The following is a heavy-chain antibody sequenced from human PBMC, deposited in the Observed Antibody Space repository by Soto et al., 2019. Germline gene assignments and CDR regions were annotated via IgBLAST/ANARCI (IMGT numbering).Heavy chain of an antibody. Sequence: QVQLVQSGAEVKKPGSSVKVSCTASGGSLRNSVISWVRQAPAQRLEWMGGVFPILGTANYAPKCKGRVTMTADEVNSKAYMDLSSLRTDDTALYYCSRRCQPGHWGRGTLVIVSS. V-gene: IGHV1-69*01. CDR3: SRRCQPGH. J-gene: IGHJ4*02. CDR2: VFPILGTA. CDR1: GGSLRNSV.